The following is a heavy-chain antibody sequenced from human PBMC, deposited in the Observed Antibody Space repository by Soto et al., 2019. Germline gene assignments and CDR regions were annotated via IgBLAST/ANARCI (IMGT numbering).Heavy chain of an antibody. V-gene: IGHV4-31*03. Sequence: QVQLQESGPGLVKPSQTLSLTCTVSGGSISSGGYYWSWIRQHPGKGLEWIGYIYYSGSTYYNPSLKSRVTISVDTSKNQFSLKLSSVTAADTAVYYCARYSYDFWSGYNLPPYYFDYWGQGTLVTVSS. CDR2: IYYSGST. D-gene: IGHD3-3*01. CDR3: ARYSYDFWSGYNLPPYYFDY. CDR1: GGSISSGGYY. J-gene: IGHJ4*02.